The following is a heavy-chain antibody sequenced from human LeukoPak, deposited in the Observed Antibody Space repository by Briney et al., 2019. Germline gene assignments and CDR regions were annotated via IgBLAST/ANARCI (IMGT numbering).Heavy chain of an antibody. CDR2: ISGSGGST. CDR3: AIKGLLQPNGNAFDI. D-gene: IGHD3-22*01. J-gene: IGHJ3*02. Sequence: GGSQRLSCAASGFTFSSYAMSWVRQAPGKGLEWVSAISGSGGSTYSADSVKGRFTISRDNSKNTLYLQMNSLRAEDTAVYYCAIKGLLQPNGNAFDIWGQGTMVTVSS. V-gene: IGHV3-23*01. CDR1: GFTFSSYA.